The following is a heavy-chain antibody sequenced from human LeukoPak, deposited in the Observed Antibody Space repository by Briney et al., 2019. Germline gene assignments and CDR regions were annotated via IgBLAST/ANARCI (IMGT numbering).Heavy chain of an antibody. Sequence: SGPALVKPSQTLTLTCTFSGFSLSTSGMCVSWIRQPPGKALEWLARIDWDDDKYYSTSLKTRLTISKDTSKNQVVLTMTNMDPVDSDTYYCARIIGFYGSGSYYVYGMDVWGQGTTVTVSS. J-gene: IGHJ6*02. CDR2: IDWDDDK. CDR3: ARIIGFYGSGSYYVYGMDV. V-gene: IGHV2-70*11. D-gene: IGHD3-10*01. CDR1: GFSLSTSGMC.